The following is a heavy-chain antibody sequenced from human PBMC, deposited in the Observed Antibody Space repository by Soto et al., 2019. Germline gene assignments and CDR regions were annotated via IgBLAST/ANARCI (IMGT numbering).Heavy chain of an antibody. CDR1: GGSFSGYY. D-gene: IGHD2-21*02. V-gene: IGHV4-34*01. CDR2: INHSGTI. CDR3: ARAARTLVTSYSLDV. J-gene: IGHJ6*02. Sequence: PSDTLSLTCAVYGGSFSGYYWTWIGQPPGKGLEWIGEINHSGTINFNPSLKSRLTISLDTSKKHFSLKLSSVTDADTAAYYCARAARTLVTSYSLDVWGQGTTVTVSS.